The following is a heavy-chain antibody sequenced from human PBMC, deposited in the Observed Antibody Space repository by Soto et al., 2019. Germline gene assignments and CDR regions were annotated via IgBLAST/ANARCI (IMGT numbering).Heavy chain of an antibody. CDR3: ARELVDCTNGVCYFYYGMDV. D-gene: IGHD2-8*01. CDR1: GYTLTDLS. Sequence: ASVKVSCKVSGYTLTDLSMQWVRQAPGKGLEWMGGFDPEDGETSYAQKFQGRVTMTEDTATDTAYMELSSLRSEDTAVYYCARELVDCTNGVCYFYYGMDVWGQGTTVTVSS. V-gene: IGHV1-24*01. J-gene: IGHJ6*02. CDR2: FDPEDGET.